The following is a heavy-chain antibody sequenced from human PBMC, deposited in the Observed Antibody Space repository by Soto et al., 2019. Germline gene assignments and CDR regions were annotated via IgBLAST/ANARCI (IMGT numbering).Heavy chain of an antibody. V-gene: IGHV4-4*07. CDR3: AREGSYSAYNFAHGIQLWSFAF. Sequence: SETLSLTCTGSGGSINTFYWSWVRQPAGKGLEWIGRIFSSGSTSFNPSLESRVAMSVDTSKNHLSLNLSSVTAADMAIYYCAREGSYSAYNFAHGIQLWSFAFWGQGALVTVSS. CDR2: IFSSGST. D-gene: IGHD5-18*01. CDR1: GGSINTFY. J-gene: IGHJ4*02.